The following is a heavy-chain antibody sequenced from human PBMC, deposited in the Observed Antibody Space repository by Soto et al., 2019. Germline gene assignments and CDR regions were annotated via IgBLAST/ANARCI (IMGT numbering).Heavy chain of an antibody. Sequence: QVQHVQSGAEVKTPGASVKVSCKASGYTFTSYSMHWVRQAPGQRLEWMGWINLGNGNTQYSQNFQGRVTITRDASASTAYMELSSLRSEDTAFYYCARVQVPADGMVVWFDPWGPGTLVTVSS. D-gene: IGHD2-2*01. V-gene: IGHV1-3*01. CDR3: ARVQVPADGMVVWFDP. CDR1: GYTFTSYS. J-gene: IGHJ5*02. CDR2: INLGNGNT.